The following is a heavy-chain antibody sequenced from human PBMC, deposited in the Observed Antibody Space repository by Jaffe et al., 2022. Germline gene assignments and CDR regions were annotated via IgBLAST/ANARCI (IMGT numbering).Heavy chain of an antibody. Sequence: QVQLVQSGSELKKPGASVKVSCKASGYTFIHYAMYWVRQAPGQGPEWMGWINTNTGNPTYAQDFTGRFLFSLDTSVSTAYLQINSLETADTAIYYCARGHTLRFLVWLLGPDDYWGQGTLVTVSS. CDR2: INTNTGNP. V-gene: IGHV7-4-1*02. CDR3: ARGHTLRFLVWLLGPDDY. D-gene: IGHD3-3*01. CDR1: GYTFIHYA. J-gene: IGHJ4*02.